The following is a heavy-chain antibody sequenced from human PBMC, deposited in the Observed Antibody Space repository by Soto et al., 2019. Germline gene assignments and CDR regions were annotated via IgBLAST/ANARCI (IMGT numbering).Heavy chain of an antibody. V-gene: IGHV4-59*08. J-gene: IGHJ4*02. CDR1: GGALTSHY. D-gene: IGHD3-10*01. CDR3: ARRVESTSMVDY. CDR2: IYYTGTM. Sequence: QVQLQESGPGLVKPSETLSLTCSVSGGALTSHYWSWFRQPPGKGLEWIGSIYYTGTMNRNPSLKSRVTILLDTSEKQFSLRLNSVTAADTAVYYCARRVESTSMVDYWGQGTLVNVSS.